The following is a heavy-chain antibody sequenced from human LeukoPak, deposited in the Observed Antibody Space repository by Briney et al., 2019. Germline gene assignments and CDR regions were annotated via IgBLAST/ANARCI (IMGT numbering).Heavy chain of an antibody. CDR2: IWNDGSNK. V-gene: IGHV3-33*06. CDR3: AKDTSVVAATPDY. Sequence: GGSLRLSCATSGFTFSSYGMHWVRQAPGKGLEWLAVIWNDGSNKYYADSVKGRFTISRDNSKHMLYLPMSSLRVEDTAVYYCAKDTSVVAATPDYWGQGTLVTVSS. D-gene: IGHD2-15*01. CDR1: GFTFSSYG. J-gene: IGHJ4*02.